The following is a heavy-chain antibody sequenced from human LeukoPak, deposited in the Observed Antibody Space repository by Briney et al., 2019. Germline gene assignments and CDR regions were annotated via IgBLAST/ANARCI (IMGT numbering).Heavy chain of an antibody. V-gene: IGHV3-74*01. CDR2: INTDGSST. D-gene: IGHD2-2*02. CDR1: GFTFSSYW. CDR3: AREIVPAAIRGNWFDP. Sequence: SGGSLRLSCAASGFTFSSYWMHWVRQAPGKGLVWVLRINTDGSSTSYADSVKGRFTISRDNAKNTLYLQMNSLRAEDTAVYYCAREIVPAAIRGNWFDPWGQGTLVTVSS. J-gene: IGHJ5*02.